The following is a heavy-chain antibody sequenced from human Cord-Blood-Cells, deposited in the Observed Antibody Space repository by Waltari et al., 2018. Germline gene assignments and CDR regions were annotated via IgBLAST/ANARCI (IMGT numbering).Heavy chain of an antibody. V-gene: IGHV3-33*01. Sequence: QVQLVESGGGVVQPGRSLRLSCAASGFTFSSYGMHWVRQAPGKGLEWVAVIWYDGSNKYYSDSVKGRFTISRDNSKNTLYLQMNSLRAEDTAVYYCARDSSSSFDYWGQGTLVTVSS. CDR3: ARDSSSSFDY. D-gene: IGHD6-6*01. CDR2: IWYDGSNK. J-gene: IGHJ4*02. CDR1: GFTFSSYG.